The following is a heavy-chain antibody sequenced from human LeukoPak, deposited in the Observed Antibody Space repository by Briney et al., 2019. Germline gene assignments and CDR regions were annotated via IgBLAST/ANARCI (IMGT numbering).Heavy chain of an antibody. CDR3: AKGGDIVVVPAVRGPYYYGMDV. J-gene: IGHJ6*02. V-gene: IGHV3-23*01. D-gene: IGHD2-2*01. CDR1: GSTFSNFA. Sequence: GGSLRLSCAASGSTFSNFAMNWVRQAPGKGLEWVSSISGPGVYTNYADSVKGRFTVSRDNSKNTLYLQMNSLRAEDTAVYYCAKGGDIVVVPAVRGPYYYGMDVWGQGTTVTVSS. CDR2: ISGPGVYT.